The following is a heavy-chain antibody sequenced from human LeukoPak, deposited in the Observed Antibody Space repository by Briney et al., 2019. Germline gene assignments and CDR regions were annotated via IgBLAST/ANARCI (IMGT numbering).Heavy chain of an antibody. CDR2: IIPIFGTA. V-gene: IGHV1-69*06. D-gene: IGHD3-3*01. CDR1: GGTFSSYA. CDR3: ARVERVVPDAFDI. Sequence: ASVKVSCKASGGTFSSYAISWVRQAPGQGLEWMGGIIPIFGTANYAQKFQGRVTITADKSTSTAYMELSSLRSEDTAVYYCARVERVVPDAFDIWGQGTMVTVSS. J-gene: IGHJ3*02.